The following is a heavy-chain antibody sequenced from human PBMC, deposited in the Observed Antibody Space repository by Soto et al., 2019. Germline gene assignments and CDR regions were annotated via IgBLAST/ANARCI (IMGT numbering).Heavy chain of an antibody. J-gene: IGHJ6*02. CDR1: GFTFSSYW. V-gene: IGHV3-74*01. CDR2: INSDGSST. CDR3: AREFRDEAARPFYYYYGMDV. D-gene: IGHD6-6*01. Sequence: PGGSLRLSRAASGFTFSSYWMHWVRQAPGKGLVWVSRINSDGSSTSYADSVKGRFTISRDNAKNMLYLQMNSLRAEDTAVYYCAREFRDEAARPFYYYYGMDVWGQGTTVTVSS.